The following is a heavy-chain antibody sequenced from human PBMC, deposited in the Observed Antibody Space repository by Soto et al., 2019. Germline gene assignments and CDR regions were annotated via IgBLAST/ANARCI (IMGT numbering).Heavy chain of an antibody. CDR3: ARILFGRSVAGGYFYMDV. J-gene: IGHJ6*03. D-gene: IGHD6-19*01. CDR2: IFSNDEK. Sequence: HVTLKESGPVLVKPTETLTLTCTVSVFSLSNGKVGVSWIRQHPGKALEWLAHIFSNDEKSYRTSLKSRLTISEDTSKSQVVLTMTNVDPVDTATYYCARILFGRSVAGGYFYMDVWGKGTTVTVSS. CDR1: VFSLSNGKVG. V-gene: IGHV2-26*01.